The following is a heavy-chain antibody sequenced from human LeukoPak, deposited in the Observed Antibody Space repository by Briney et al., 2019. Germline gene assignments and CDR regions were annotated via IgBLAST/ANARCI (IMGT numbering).Heavy chain of an antibody. Sequence: GGSLRLSCAASGFTFNSYAMSWVRQAPEKGLEWVATISGSGGGTYYADSVKGRFTISRDDSKNTLYLQMNSLRAEDTAVYYCAKDLGRYRNNYFDYWGQRTLVTVSS. J-gene: IGHJ4*02. CDR2: ISGSGGGT. V-gene: IGHV3-23*01. CDR1: GFTFNSYA. D-gene: IGHD1-26*01. CDR3: AKDLGRYRNNYFDY.